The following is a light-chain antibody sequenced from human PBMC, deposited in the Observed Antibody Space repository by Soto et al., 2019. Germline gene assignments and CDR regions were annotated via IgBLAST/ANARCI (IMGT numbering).Light chain of an antibody. V-gene: IGKV1-6*01. J-gene: IGKJ4*01. CDR1: QGIGND. CDR2: AVS. CDR3: LQDHNLLT. Sequence: AIPMTQSPSSLSASVGDRVTITCRASQGIGNDLAWYHQKPGKAPKQLIYAVSSLQSGVPSRISGSGSGADFTLTISSLQPEDLGTYYCLQDHNLLTFGGGTKVELK.